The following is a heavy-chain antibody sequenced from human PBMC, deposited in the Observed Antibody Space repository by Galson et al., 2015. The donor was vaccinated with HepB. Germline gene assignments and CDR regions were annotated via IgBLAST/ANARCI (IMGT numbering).Heavy chain of an antibody. CDR1: GGSISSYY. D-gene: IGHD3-22*01. CDR3: ARDPRYYDSSGYYYPHFDY. V-gene: IGHV4-59*01. Sequence: SETLSLTCTVSGGSISSYYWSWIRQPPGKGLEWIGYIYYSGSTNYNPSLKSRVTISVDTSKNQFSLKLSSVTAADTAVYYCARDPRYYDSSGYYYPHFDYWGQGTLVTVSS. J-gene: IGHJ4*02. CDR2: IYYSGST.